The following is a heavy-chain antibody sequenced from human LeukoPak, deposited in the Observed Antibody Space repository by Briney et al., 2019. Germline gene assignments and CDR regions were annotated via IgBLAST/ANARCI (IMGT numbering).Heavy chain of an antibody. CDR2: IYSGGST. CDR1: GFTVSSNY. J-gene: IGHJ4*02. CDR3: ARALYRGYYFDY. V-gene: IGHV3-53*01. D-gene: IGHD3-16*01. Sequence: GGSPRLSCAVSGFTVSSNYMSWVRQAPGKGLEWVSFIYSGGSTYYADSVKGRFTISRDNSKNTLYLQMNSLRPEDTAVYYCARALYRGYYFDYWGQGTLVTVSS.